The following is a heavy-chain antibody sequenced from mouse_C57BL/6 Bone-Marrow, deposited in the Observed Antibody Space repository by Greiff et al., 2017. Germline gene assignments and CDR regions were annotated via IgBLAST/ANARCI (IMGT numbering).Heavy chain of an antibody. D-gene: IGHD2-3*01. J-gene: IGHJ2*01. CDR1: GYTFTSYW. V-gene: IGHV1-72*01. CDR2: IDPNSGGT. CDR3: ARSRWLLPYYFDY. Sequence: VQLQQPGAELVKPGASVKLSCKASGYTFTSYWMHWVKQRPGRGLEWIGRIDPNSGGTKYNEKFKGKATLTVDKPSSTAYMQLSSLTSEDSAVYYCARSRWLLPYYFDYWGQGTTLTVSS.